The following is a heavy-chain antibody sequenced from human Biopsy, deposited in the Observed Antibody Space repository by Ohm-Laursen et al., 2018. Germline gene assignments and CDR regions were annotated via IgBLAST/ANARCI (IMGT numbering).Heavy chain of an antibody. CDR3: ARTPRDSFWSGSYKRGLWFDP. CDR2: VYNGGIT. V-gene: IGHV4-61*01. J-gene: IGHJ5*02. D-gene: IGHD3-3*01. Sequence: GTLSLTCTVSGGSISSSTFYWTWIRQPPGKGLEWIGHVYNGGITNYNPSLKSRVTISKDTSKNQFSLQVNSVTAADTAVYYCARTPRDSFWSGSYKRGLWFDPWGQGTLVIVSS. CDR1: GGSISSSTFY.